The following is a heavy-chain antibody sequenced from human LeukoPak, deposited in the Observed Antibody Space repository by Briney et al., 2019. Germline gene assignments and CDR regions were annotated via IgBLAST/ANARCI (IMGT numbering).Heavy chain of an antibody. D-gene: IGHD6-19*01. Sequence: ASVKVSCKASGYTFTSYDINWVRQATGQGLEWMGWMNPNSGNTGYAQKFQGRVTMTTDTSTSTAYMELRSLRSDDTAVYYCARGGRVLLWLVIDYWGQGTLVTVSS. CDR1: GYTFTSYD. V-gene: IGHV1-8*01. CDR3: ARGGRVLLWLVIDY. CDR2: MNPNSGNT. J-gene: IGHJ4*02.